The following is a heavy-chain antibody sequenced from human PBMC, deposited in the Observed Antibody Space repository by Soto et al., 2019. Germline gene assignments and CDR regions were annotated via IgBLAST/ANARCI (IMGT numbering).Heavy chain of an antibody. CDR3: AKDMRRDRGFDP. J-gene: IGHJ5*02. Sequence: PGGSLRLSCAASGFTFSSYAMSWVRQAPGKGLEWVSAISGSGGSTYYADSVKGRFTISRDNSKNTLYLQMNSLRAEDTALYYCAKDMRRDRGFDPWGQGTLVTVSS. V-gene: IGHV3-23*01. CDR2: ISGSGGST. CDR1: GFTFSSYA. D-gene: IGHD2-2*01.